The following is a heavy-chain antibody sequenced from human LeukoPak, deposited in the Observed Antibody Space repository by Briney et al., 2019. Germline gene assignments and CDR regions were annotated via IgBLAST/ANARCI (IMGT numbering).Heavy chain of an antibody. V-gene: IGHV4-31*03. CDR1: GGSISSGGYY. Sequence: PSQTLSLTCTVSGGSISSGGYYWSWIRQHPGKGLEWIGYIYYSGSTYYNTSLKSRVTISIDTSKNQFSLKLSSVTAADTAVYYCARGEDRDGYNLPFDYWGQGTLVTVSS. J-gene: IGHJ4*02. CDR2: IYYSGST. CDR3: ARGEDRDGYNLPFDY. D-gene: IGHD5-24*01.